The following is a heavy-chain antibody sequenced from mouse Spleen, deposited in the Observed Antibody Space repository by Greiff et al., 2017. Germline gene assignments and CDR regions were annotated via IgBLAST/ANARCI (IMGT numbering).Heavy chain of an antibody. CDR2: ISDGGSYT. Sequence: DVMLVESGGGLVKPGGSLKLSCAASGFTFSDYYMYWVRQTPEKRLEWVATISDGGSYTYYPDSVKGRFTISRDNAKNNLYLQMSSLKSEDTAMYYCARERYGNHVGAMDYWGQGTSVTVSS. CDR3: ARERYGNHVGAMDY. V-gene: IGHV5-4*02. J-gene: IGHJ4*01. CDR1: GFTFSDYY. D-gene: IGHD2-10*02.